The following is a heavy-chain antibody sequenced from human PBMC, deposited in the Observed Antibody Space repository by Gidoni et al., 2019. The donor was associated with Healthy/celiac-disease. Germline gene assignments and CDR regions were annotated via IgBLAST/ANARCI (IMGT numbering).Heavy chain of an antibody. CDR1: GGTFSSYA. CDR3: ATGPPWDSSGYYGAFDI. Sequence: QVQLVQSGAEVKKPGSSVKVSCRASGGTFSSYAISWVRQAPGQGLEWMGGIIPIFGTANYAQKFQGRVTITADKSTSTAYMELSSLRSEDTAVYYCATGPPWDSSGYYGAFDIWGQGTMVTVSS. V-gene: IGHV1-69*06. CDR2: IIPIFGTA. D-gene: IGHD3-22*01. J-gene: IGHJ3*02.